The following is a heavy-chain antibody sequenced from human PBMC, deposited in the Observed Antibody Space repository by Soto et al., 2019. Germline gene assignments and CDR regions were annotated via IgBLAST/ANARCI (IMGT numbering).Heavy chain of an antibody. CDR1: GGSISSGGYY. J-gene: IGHJ5*02. D-gene: IGHD4-17*01. Sequence: SETLSLTCTVSGGSISSGGYYWSWIRQHPGKGLEWIGYIYYSGSTYYNPSLKSRVTISVDTSKNQFSLKLSSVTAADTAVYYCARATYGGNSNWFDPWGQGTLVTVSS. V-gene: IGHV4-31*03. CDR2: IYYSGST. CDR3: ARATYGGNSNWFDP.